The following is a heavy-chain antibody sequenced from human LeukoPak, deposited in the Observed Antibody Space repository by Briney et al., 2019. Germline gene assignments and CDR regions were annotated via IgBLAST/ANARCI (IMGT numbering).Heavy chain of an antibody. CDR2: IYSGGST. V-gene: IGHV3-66*01. D-gene: IGHD6-25*01. CDR3: ARGVRKRPDAFDI. Sequence: GGSLRLSCAVSGFTVSSNYMSWVRQAPGEGLEWVVVIYSGGSTYYADSVKGRFTISIDNSKNTLYLQMNRLRAEDTAVYYCARGVRKRPDAFDIGAQGTMVTVSS. J-gene: IGHJ3*02. CDR1: GFTVSSNY.